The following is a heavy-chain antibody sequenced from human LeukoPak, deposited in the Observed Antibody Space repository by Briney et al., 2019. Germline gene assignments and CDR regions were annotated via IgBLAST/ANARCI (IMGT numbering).Heavy chain of an antibody. D-gene: IGHD6-19*01. J-gene: IGHJ4*02. Sequence: SETLSLTCTVSGGSTSSDYWSWIRQSPGEGLEWVGYVYNTGDTGKNPSLKSRVTILLDTSQNQCSLKLTSVSAADTAVYYCARGLAVAGDFDYWGQGTLVTVSS. V-gene: IGHV4-59*08. CDR3: ARGLAVAGDFDY. CDR1: GGSTSSDY. CDR2: VYNTGDT.